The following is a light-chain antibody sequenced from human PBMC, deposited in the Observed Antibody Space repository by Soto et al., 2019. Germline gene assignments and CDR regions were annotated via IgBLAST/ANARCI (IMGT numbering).Light chain of an antibody. Sequence: SYELTQPPSVSVAPGRTARITCGGNNIESKSVHWYQQRPGEAPVLVIYVDSDRPSGIPDRFSASTSGNTAALTISRVEAGDEADYYCQVWDTISDHYVFGSGTKLTVL. CDR3: QVWDTISDHYV. CDR2: VDS. J-gene: IGLJ1*01. V-gene: IGLV3-21*02. CDR1: NIESKS.